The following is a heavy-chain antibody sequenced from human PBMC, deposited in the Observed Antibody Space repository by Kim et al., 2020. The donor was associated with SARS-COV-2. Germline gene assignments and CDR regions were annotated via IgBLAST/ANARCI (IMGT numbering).Heavy chain of an antibody. Sequence: SETLSLTCTVSGASISSTGFYWGWIRQPPRKGLEWIGTVYYSGSTYYAPSLRSRVTMSLDTSQGQFSLRVDSVTAADTAVYYCARARYSPSGRLTPFDPWGQGTLVTVSS. V-gene: IGHV4-39*07. CDR2: VYYSGST. CDR1: GASISSTGFY. D-gene: IGHD3-10*01. CDR3: ARARYSPSGRLTPFDP. J-gene: IGHJ5*02.